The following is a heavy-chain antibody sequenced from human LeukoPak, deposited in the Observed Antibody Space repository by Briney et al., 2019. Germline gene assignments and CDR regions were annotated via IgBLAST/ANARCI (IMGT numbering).Heavy chain of an antibody. D-gene: IGHD5-18*01. Sequence: SETLSLTCTVSGGSISSGGYYWSWIRQHPGKGLEWIGYIYYSGSTYYNPSLKSRVTISVDTSKNQFSLKLSSVTAAGTAVYYCARTDTAMVTGAFDIWGQGTMVTVSS. V-gene: IGHV4-31*03. J-gene: IGHJ3*02. CDR3: ARTDTAMVTGAFDI. CDR1: GGSISSGGYY. CDR2: IYYSGST.